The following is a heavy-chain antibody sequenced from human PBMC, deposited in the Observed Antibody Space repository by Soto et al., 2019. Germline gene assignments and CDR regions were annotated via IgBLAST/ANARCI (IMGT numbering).Heavy chain of an antibody. V-gene: IGHV4-30-4*01. CDR3: AGGGAVEYNLHYGAVHY. Sequence: QVQLQESGPGLVKPSQTLSLTCTVSGGSISSGDYYWSWLRQPPGKGLEWIGYIYYSGSTYYNPSLRSRVTISVDTSQNQFSLKLSSVTAADTAVYYCAGGGAVEYNLHYGAVHYWGQGTLVTVSS. J-gene: IGHJ4*02. CDR1: GGSISSGDYY. CDR2: IYYSGST. D-gene: IGHD1-7*01.